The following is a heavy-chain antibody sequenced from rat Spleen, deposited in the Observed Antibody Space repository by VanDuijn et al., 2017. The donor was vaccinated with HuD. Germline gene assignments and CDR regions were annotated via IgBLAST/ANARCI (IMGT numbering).Heavy chain of an antibody. CDR2: ISTGGTNT. V-gene: IGHV5-19*01. J-gene: IGHJ3*01. D-gene: IGHD1-4*01. CDR1: GFTFSNYG. CDR3: ATPTPGIPFAY. Sequence: EVHLVESGGGLVQPGRSLKVSCAASGFTFSNYGMHWIRQAPTKGLEWVASISTGGTNTYYRDSVQGRFTISRDNAKNTLSLQMDSLRTEDTATYYCATPTPGIPFAYWGQGTLVTVSS.